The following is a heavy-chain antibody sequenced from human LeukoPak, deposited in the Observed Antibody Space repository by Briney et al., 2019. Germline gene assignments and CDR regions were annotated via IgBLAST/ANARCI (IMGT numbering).Heavy chain of an antibody. Sequence: GGSLRLSCAASGFTFSSYSMNWVRQAPGKGLEWVSSISSSSSYIYYADSVKGRFTISRDNAKNSLYLQMNSLRAEDTAVYYCARDLGNRCSGGSCYAVDPSPGDYWGQGTLVTVSS. D-gene: IGHD2-15*01. J-gene: IGHJ4*02. CDR1: GFTFSSYS. V-gene: IGHV3-21*01. CDR3: ARDLGNRCSGGSCYAVDPSPGDY. CDR2: ISSSSSYI.